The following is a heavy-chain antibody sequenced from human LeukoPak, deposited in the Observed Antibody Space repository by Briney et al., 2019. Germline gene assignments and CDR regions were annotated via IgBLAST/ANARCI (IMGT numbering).Heavy chain of an antibody. Sequence: SETLSLTRTVSGDSISRYYWSWIRQPPGKGLEWIGHIYYSGSTNYNPSVESRVTMSIDTSKNQFSLRLSSVTAADTAMYYCARQGGQKGFDPWGQGTLVTVSS. CDR2: IYYSGST. D-gene: IGHD3-16*01. V-gene: IGHV4-59*08. CDR3: ARQGGQKGFDP. CDR1: GDSISRYY. J-gene: IGHJ5*02.